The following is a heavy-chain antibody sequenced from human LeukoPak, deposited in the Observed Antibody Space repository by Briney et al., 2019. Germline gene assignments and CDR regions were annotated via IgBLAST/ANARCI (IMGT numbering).Heavy chain of an antibody. Sequence: SETLSLTCAVYAGSFSGYYWSWIRQPPGKGLEWIGEINHSGSTNYNPSLKSRVTISVDTSKNQFSLKLSSVTAADTAVYYCARHGHFDFWRELYYYYYYMDVWGKGTTVTVSS. CDR1: AGSFSGYY. CDR3: ARHGHFDFWRELYYYYYYMDV. D-gene: IGHD3-3*01. V-gene: IGHV4-34*01. J-gene: IGHJ6*03. CDR2: INHSGST.